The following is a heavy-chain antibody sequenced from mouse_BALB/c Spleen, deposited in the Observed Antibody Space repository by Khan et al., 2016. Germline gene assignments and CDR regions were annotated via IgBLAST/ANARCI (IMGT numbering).Heavy chain of an antibody. D-gene: IGHD2-14*01. CDR3: AREGNYFDY. V-gene: IGHV1-80*01. CDR2: IYPGDGDT. Sequence: QVQLQQSGAELVRPGSSVKISCKASGYAFSIYWMNWVKQRPGQGLEWIGQIYPGDGDTDYTGKFKDKATLTADKSSSTDYMQLCSLTSEDPAVSYCAREGNYFDYWGQGTTLTVSS. J-gene: IGHJ2*01. CDR1: GYAFSIYW.